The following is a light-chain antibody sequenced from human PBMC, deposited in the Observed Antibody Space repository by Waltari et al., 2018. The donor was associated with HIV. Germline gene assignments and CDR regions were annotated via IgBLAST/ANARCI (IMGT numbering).Light chain of an antibody. CDR3: CSYTGSGIL. J-gene: IGLJ2*01. CDR1: SSHVGSYNL. CDR2: DVT. Sequence: QSALPQVASVSGSPGQSITISCTGASSHVGSYNLVSRYPQHPGTAPPLLIFDVTKRPSGMSGRFSGSRFGNTASLTISGRQAEDEGDDYCCSYTGSGILFGGGTKLTVL. V-gene: IGLV2-23*02.